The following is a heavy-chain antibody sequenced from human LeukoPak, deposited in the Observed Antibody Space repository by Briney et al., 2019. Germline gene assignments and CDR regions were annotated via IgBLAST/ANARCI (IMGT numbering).Heavy chain of an antibody. J-gene: IGHJ4*01. V-gene: IGHV3-66*01. Sequence: GGSLRLSCAASGFTVSSNYVSWVRQAPGKGLEWVSVIYSTGTTKYADSVNGRFTISRDNAKNTLNLQMNSLRAEDTATYFCARYGYNYGDRFFFDSWGDGTLVTVSS. D-gene: IGHD5-18*01. CDR3: ARYGYNYGDRFFFDS. CDR2: IYSTGTT. CDR1: GFTVSSNY.